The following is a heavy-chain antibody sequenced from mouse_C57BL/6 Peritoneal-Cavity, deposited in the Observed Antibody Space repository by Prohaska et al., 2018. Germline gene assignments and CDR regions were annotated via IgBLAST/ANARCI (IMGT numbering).Heavy chain of an antibody. CDR1: SYTCNSIW. CDR2: IDLSDSYT. D-gene: IGHD1-1*01. V-gene: IGHV1-59*01. J-gene: IGHJ2*01. CDR3: ARGSTVDY. Sequence: QLQLHQPGAEQVRPGTSVKFTCTASSYTCNSIWMLWVMQRPGQGCEWIGVIDLSDSYTNENQKYKGKATWTVDTSSSTDYMQLSSLTSEDTEVYYCARGSTVDYWGQGTTLTVSS.